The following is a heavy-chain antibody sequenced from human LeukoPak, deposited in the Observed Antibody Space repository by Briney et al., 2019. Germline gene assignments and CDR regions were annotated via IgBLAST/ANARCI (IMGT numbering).Heavy chain of an antibody. V-gene: IGHV1-69*08. D-gene: IGHD3-3*01. CDR1: GVTFSNST. CDR3: ARGSYFDVLSGFYYSHMDV. Sequence: SVKVSCKASGVTFSNSTLNWVRQAPGQGLEWMGRIIPIFGTSNYAPKFRDRVSITADTSTSTAYLEMCSLTSDDTALYYCARGSYFDVLSGFYYSHMDVWGEGTTVTVS. CDR2: IIPIFGTS. J-gene: IGHJ6*03.